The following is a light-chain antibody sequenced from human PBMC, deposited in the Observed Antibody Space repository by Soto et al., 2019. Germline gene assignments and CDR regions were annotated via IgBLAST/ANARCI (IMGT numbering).Light chain of an antibody. Sequence: DIQLTQSPSFLSSSAEDRVTISCRASYSISSSLAWYQQEPGKPPKLLIYDSSTLQTGVPSRFTGSGSGRKFTLTISSLQFGDFATYYCQQLSNCPHTFGQGTKLEI. J-gene: IGKJ2*01. CDR1: YSISSS. CDR2: DSS. CDR3: QQLSNCPHT. V-gene: IGKV1-9*01.